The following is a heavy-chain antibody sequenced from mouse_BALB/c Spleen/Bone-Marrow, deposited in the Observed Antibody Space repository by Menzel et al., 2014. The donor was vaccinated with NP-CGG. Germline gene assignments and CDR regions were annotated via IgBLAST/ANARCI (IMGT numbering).Heavy chain of an antibody. CDR1: GYSFTRYY. V-gene: IGHV1S81*02. J-gene: IGHJ1*01. CDR2: INPSNGGT. D-gene: IGHD1-1*01. CDR3: TRSNYGYWYFDV. Sequence: QVQLQQPGAELVKPWPSVKLSCKASGYSFTRYYMYWVKQRPGQGLEWIGEINPSNGGTNFNEKFKSKATLTVDKSTSTAYMQFSSLTAEDSAVYYCTRSNYGYWYFDVWGAGTTVTVSS.